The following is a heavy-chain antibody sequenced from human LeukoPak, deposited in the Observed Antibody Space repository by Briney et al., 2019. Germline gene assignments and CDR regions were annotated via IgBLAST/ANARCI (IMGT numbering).Heavy chain of an antibody. Sequence: GASVKVSCKASGYTFTSYAMHWVRQAPGQRLEWMGWINACNGNTKYSQKFQGRVTITRDTSGSTAYLELSSLRSEDTAVYYCARDLDMIWFGESAGGWFDPWGQGTLVTVSS. D-gene: IGHD3-10*01. CDR1: GYTFTSYA. CDR2: INACNGNT. CDR3: ARDLDMIWFGESAGGWFDP. V-gene: IGHV1-3*01. J-gene: IGHJ5*02.